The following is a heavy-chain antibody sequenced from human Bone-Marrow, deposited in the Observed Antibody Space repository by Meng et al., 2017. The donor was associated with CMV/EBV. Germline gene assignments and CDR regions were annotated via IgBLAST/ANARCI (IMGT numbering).Heavy chain of an antibody. D-gene: IGHD3-3*01. Sequence: SETLSLTCTVSGYSISSGYYWGWIRQPPGKGLEWIGSIYHSGSTYYNPSLKSRVTISVDTSKNQFSLKLSSVTAADTAVHYCARAPVLRYFDYWGQGKLVNVAS. CDR1: GYSISSGYY. V-gene: IGHV4-38-2*02. J-gene: IGHJ4*02. CDR3: ARAPVLRYFDY. CDR2: IYHSGST.